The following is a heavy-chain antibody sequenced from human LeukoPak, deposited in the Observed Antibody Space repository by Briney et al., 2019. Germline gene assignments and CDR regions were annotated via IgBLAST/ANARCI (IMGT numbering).Heavy chain of an antibody. CDR2: MNPNSGNT. D-gene: IGHD6-13*01. Sequence: ASVKVSCKASGYTFTGYDINWVRQATGQGLEWMGWMNPNSGNTGYAQKFQGRVTMTEDTSTDTAYMELSSLRSEGTAVYYCATEVGAAGTNQHWGQGTLVTVSS. CDR1: GYTFTGYD. V-gene: IGHV1-8*01. J-gene: IGHJ1*01. CDR3: ATEVGAAGTNQH.